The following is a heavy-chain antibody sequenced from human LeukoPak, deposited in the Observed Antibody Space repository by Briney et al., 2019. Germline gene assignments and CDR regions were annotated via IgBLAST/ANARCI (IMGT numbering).Heavy chain of an antibody. V-gene: IGHV3-72*01. CDR2: TRNKANSYTT. Sequence: PAGSLRLSCAASGFTFSDHYMDWVRLAPGKGLEWVGRTRNKANSYTTEYAASVKGRFTISRDDSRNSLYLQMNSLKSEDTAVYYCVRVVHITANYPFDYWGQGTLVTVSS. D-gene: IGHD2-21*01. CDR1: GFTFSDHY. J-gene: IGHJ4*02. CDR3: VRVVHITANYPFDY.